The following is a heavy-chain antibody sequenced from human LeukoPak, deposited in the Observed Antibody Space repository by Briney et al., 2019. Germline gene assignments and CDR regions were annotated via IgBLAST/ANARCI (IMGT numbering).Heavy chain of an antibody. CDR3: ARYRPYYDFWSGYYPANWFDP. D-gene: IGHD3-3*01. J-gene: IGHJ5*02. V-gene: IGHV4-34*01. CDR2: INHSGST. CDR1: GGSFSGYY. Sequence: SETLSLTCAVYGGSFSGYYWSWIRQPPGKGLEWIGEINHSGSTNYNPSLKSRVTISVDTSKYQFSLKLSSVTAADTAVYYCARYRPYYDFWSGYYPANWFDPWGQGTLVTVSS.